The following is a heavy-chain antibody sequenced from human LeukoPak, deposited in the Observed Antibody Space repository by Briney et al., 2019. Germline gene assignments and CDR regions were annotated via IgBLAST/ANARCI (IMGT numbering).Heavy chain of an antibody. CDR1: GFTFSSYG. D-gene: IGHD3-10*01. J-gene: IGHJ6*02. CDR2: ISYDGSNK. V-gene: IGHV3-30*18. CDR3: AKDLWFGEDYYYYGMDV. Sequence: GRSLRLSCAASGFTFSSYGMHWVRQAPGKGLERVAVISYDGSNKYYADSVKGRFTISRDNSKNTLYLQMNSLRAEDTAVYYCAKDLWFGEDYYYYGMDVWGQGTTVTVSS.